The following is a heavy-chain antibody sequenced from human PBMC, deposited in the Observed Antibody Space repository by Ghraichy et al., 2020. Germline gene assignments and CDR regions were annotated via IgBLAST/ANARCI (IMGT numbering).Heavy chain of an antibody. V-gene: IGHV3-7*01. D-gene: IGHD3-10*02. J-gene: IGHJ4*02. CDR2: IKQDGSEI. Sequence: GESLNISCVASGFTFSDYWMTWVRQAQGKGLEWVGDIKQDGSEIKYVDSVRGRFTISRDNARNSVYLQMNSLRVDDTVVYYCARDVRWFDYWGQGTLVGVSS. CDR1: GFTFSDYW. CDR3: ARDVRWFDY.